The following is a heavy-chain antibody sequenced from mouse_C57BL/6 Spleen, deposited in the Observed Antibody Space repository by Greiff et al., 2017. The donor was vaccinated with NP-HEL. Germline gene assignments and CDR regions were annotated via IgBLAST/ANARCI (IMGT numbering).Heavy chain of an antibody. Sequence: EVQVVESGGGLVKPGGSLKLSCAASGFTFSDYGMHWVRQAPEKGLEWVAYISSGSSTIYYADTVKGRFTISRDNAKNTLFLQMTSLRSEDTAMYYCARENDYDGSYAMDYWGQGTSVTVSS. V-gene: IGHV5-17*01. J-gene: IGHJ4*01. CDR3: ARENDYDGSYAMDY. CDR2: ISSGSSTI. CDR1: GFTFSDYG. D-gene: IGHD2-4*01.